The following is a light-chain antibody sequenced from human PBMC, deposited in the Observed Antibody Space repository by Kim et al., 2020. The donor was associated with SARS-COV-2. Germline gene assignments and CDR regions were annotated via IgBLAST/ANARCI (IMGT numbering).Light chain of an antibody. V-gene: IGKV3-15*01. Sequence: SVSPEERATLSCRASQSVGSNLAWYQLKPGQAPRLLIYDASTRATGIPARFSGSGSGTEFTLTISSLQSEDFAVYYCQQYNNWRTFGQGTKVDIK. CDR3: QQYNNWRT. CDR2: DAS. J-gene: IGKJ1*01. CDR1: QSVGSN.